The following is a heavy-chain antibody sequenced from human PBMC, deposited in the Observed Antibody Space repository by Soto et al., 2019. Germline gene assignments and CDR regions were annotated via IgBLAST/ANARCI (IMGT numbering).Heavy chain of an antibody. J-gene: IGHJ4*02. CDR1: GYTFTSHD. CDR3: ARVSSIAARRSFDS. V-gene: IGHV1-8*01. Sequence: QVQLVQSGTEVKTPGASVKVSCKASGYTFTSHDINWVRQATGQGLEWMGWLNPHNGTTGYAQRFQGRVTMTWNATTGTVYLELSSLRSEDTAMYYCARVSSIAARRSFDSWGQGTLVTVSS. D-gene: IGHD6-6*01. CDR2: LNPHNGTT.